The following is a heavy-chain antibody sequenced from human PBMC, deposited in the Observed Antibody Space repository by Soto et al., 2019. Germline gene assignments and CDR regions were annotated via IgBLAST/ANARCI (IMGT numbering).Heavy chain of an antibody. CDR1: GFTFSSYA. J-gene: IGHJ4*02. D-gene: IGHD2-15*01. V-gene: IGHV3-23*01. CDR2: ISGSGGST. CDR3: AKVGGRYCSGGSCSLALDY. Sequence: EVQLLESGGGLVQPGGSLRLSCAASGFTFSSYAMSWVRQAPGKGLEWVSAISGSGGSTYYADSVKGRVTISRDNSKNTLYLQMNSLRAEDTAVYYCAKVGGRYCSGGSCSLALDYRGQGTLVTVSS.